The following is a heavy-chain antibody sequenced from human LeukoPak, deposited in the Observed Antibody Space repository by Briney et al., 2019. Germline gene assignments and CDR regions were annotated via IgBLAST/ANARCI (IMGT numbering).Heavy chain of an antibody. Sequence: PGGSLRLSCAASGFTFSDSYMSWIRQAPGKGLEWIGFIYDSESANYKSSLKSRVTMTVDTSKNQFSLKLNSVTAADTAVYYCARVLQNYYHMDVWGKGTTVTVSS. CDR3: ARVLQNYYHMDV. J-gene: IGHJ6*03. CDR1: GFTFSDSY. CDR2: IYDSESA. V-gene: IGHV4-59*01. D-gene: IGHD3-3*01.